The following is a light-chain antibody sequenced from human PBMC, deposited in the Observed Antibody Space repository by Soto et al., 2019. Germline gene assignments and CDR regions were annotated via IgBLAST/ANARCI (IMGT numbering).Light chain of an antibody. CDR1: QDIKRF. J-gene: IGKJ5*01. Sequence: DVQMTQSPSFLAAAGGDRLTITCRASQDIKRFLAWYQQKPGKAPKLLIHTISTLQSGVPSRFSGSGSGTEFTLTLSSLQPDDFATYYCQQRNNYPITFGQGTRLEIK. CDR2: TIS. CDR3: QQRNNYPIT. V-gene: IGKV1-9*01.